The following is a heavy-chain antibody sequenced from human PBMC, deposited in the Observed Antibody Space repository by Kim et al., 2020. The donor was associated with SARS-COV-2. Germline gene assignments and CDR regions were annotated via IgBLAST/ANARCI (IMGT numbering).Heavy chain of an antibody. Sequence: GGSLRLSCAASGFIFSKHWMTWVRQAPGKGLEWVANIEQDGSEKHYVDSVKGRFAISRDNARNSLYLRMNSLRAEDTAVYYCARLFYFDGSAYRHFDYWGQGALVTVSS. CDR1: GFIFSKHW. V-gene: IGHV3-7*03. CDR3: ARLFYFDGSAYRHFDY. J-gene: IGHJ4*02. CDR2: IEQDGSEK. D-gene: IGHD3-22*01.